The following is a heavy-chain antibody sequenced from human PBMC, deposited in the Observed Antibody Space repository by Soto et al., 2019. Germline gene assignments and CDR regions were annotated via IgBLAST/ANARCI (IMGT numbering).Heavy chain of an antibody. D-gene: IGHD3-3*01. CDR1: GGSISSYY. CDR2: IYYSGST. Sequence: SETLSLTCTVSGGSISSYYWSWIRQPPGKGLEWIGYIYYSGSTNYNPSLKSRVTISVDTSKNQFSLKLSSVTAADTAVYYCARAVRDDFWSSTRRGSYYFDYWGQGTLVTVSS. J-gene: IGHJ4*02. V-gene: IGHV4-59*01. CDR3: ARAVRDDFWSSTRRGSYYFDY.